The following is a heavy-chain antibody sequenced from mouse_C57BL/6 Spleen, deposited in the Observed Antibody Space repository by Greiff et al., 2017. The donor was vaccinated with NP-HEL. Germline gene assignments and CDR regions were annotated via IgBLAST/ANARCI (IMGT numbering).Heavy chain of an antibody. D-gene: IGHD2-5*01. CDR3: ARGNFSNYPWFAY. Sequence: EVHLVESGGDLVKPGGSLKLSCAASGFTFSSYGMSWVRQTPDKRLEWVATISSGGSYTYYPDSVKGRFTISRDNAKNTLYLQMSSLKSEDTAMYYCARGNFSNYPWFAYWGQGTLVTVSA. CDR2: ISSGGSYT. V-gene: IGHV5-6*01. CDR1: GFTFSSYG. J-gene: IGHJ3*01.